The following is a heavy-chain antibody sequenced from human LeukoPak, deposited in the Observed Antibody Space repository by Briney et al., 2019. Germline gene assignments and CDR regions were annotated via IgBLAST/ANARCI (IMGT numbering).Heavy chain of an antibody. J-gene: IGHJ6*02. Sequence: GESLKISCQGFGYTFTNYWSGWVRQMPGKGMEWMGVIYPGDSDIKYSPSFQGQVAVSADRSISTAYLQWSSLKASDTARYYCARYGLEGWTGGRCYRSFYYYGMDVWGLGTTVTVSS. CDR3: ARYGLEGWTGGRCYRSFYYYGMDV. V-gene: IGHV5-51*01. CDR2: IYPGDSDI. D-gene: IGHD2-15*01. CDR1: GYTFTNYW.